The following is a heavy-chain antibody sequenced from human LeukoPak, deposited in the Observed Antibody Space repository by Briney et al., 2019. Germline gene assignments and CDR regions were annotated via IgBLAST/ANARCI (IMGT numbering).Heavy chain of an antibody. V-gene: IGHV4-4*07. J-gene: IGHJ4*02. Sequence: PSETLSLTCSVTGASIQNYYWSWLRQPAGRGLEWIGRIYSFGMTDYNPSLTSRVTMSVDTSKNQFPLTLRSVTAADTAMYYCARDRAGDDSVVRLDYWGQGILVTVSS. CDR1: GASIQNYY. CDR2: IYSFGMT. D-gene: IGHD2-15*01. CDR3: ARDRAGDDSVVRLDY.